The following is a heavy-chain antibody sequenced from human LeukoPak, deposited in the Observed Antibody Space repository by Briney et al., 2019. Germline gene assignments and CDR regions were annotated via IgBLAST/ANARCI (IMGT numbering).Heavy chain of an antibody. Sequence: GGSLKVSCEASGFTFSSYWMSWVRQAPGKGLEWVANIKEDGSEKYYVDSVKGRFTISRDNAKKSMYMQMNSLRAEDTAVYYCARDRWYYGSGSYSNFDYWGQGTLVTVSS. J-gene: IGHJ4*02. D-gene: IGHD3-10*01. V-gene: IGHV3-7*03. CDR1: GFTFSSYW. CDR2: IKEDGSEK. CDR3: ARDRWYYGSGSYSNFDY.